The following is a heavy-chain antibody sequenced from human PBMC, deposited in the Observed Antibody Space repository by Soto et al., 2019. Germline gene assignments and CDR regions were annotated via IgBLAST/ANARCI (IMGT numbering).Heavy chain of an antibody. V-gene: IGHV2-5*02. Sequence: QITLKESGPTLVKPTQTLTLTCTYSGFSLRTTGVGVGWIRQPPGKALEWLGIIYWDDDKRYSPSLKSRLTIASDISKSQVVLTMTNMGPVDTATYFCAHTWGLPFDYWGPGNLVIVSS. CDR3: AHTWGLPFDY. CDR2: IYWDDDK. D-gene: IGHD3-16*01. J-gene: IGHJ4*02. CDR1: GFSLRTTGVG.